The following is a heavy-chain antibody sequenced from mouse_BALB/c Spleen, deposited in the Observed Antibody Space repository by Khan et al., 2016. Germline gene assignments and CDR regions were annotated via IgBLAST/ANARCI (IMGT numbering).Heavy chain of an antibody. V-gene: IGHV4-1*02. J-gene: IGHJ3*01. Sequence: EVELVESGGGLVQPGGSLKLSCAASGFDFRRYWMSWVRQAPGKGLEWIGEINPDSRTINYSPSLKDKFTISRDNAKSTLYLQMSKVRSEDTALSCCASAVYYGYLAYWGQGTLVSVSA. D-gene: IGHD1-1*01. CDR1: GFDFRRYW. CDR3: ASAVYYGYLAY. CDR2: INPDSRTI.